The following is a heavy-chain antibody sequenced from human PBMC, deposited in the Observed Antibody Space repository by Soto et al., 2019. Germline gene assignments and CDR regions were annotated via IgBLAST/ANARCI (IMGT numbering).Heavy chain of an antibody. V-gene: IGHV3-7*01. Sequence: GGSLRLSCAASGFTFSSYWMSWVRQAPGKGLEWVANIKQDGSEKYYVDSVKGRFTISRDNAKNSLYLQMNSLRAEDTAVYYCARSYQTRGYDHYYYGMDVWGQGTTVTVSS. D-gene: IGHD2-15*01. J-gene: IGHJ6*02. CDR2: IKQDGSEK. CDR1: GFTFSSYW. CDR3: ARSYQTRGYDHYYYGMDV.